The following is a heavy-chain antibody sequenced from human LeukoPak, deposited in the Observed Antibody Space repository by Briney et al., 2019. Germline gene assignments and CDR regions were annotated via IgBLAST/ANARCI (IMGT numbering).Heavy chain of an antibody. CDR2: ISYDGSNK. Sequence: PGRSLRLSCAASGFTFSSYAMHWVRQAPGKGLEWVAVISYDGSNKYYADSVKGRFTISRDNSKNTLYLQMNSLRAEDTAVYYCASPIAAAATPPYNWFDPWGQGTLVTVSS. V-gene: IGHV3-30*04. J-gene: IGHJ5*02. CDR3: ASPIAAAATPPYNWFDP. D-gene: IGHD6-13*01. CDR1: GFTFSSYA.